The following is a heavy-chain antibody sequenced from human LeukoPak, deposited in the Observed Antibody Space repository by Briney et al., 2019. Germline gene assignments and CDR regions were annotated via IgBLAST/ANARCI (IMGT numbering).Heavy chain of an antibody. J-gene: IGHJ4*02. CDR1: GGSFSGYY. CDR3: ASYRSYGTYYFDY. V-gene: IGHV4-34*01. D-gene: IGHD5-18*01. CDR2: INHSGST. Sequence: SETLSLTCAVYGGSFSGYYWSWIRQPPGKGLEWIGEINHSGSTNYNPSLKSRVTISVDTSKNQFSLKLSSVTAADTAVYYCASYRSYGTYYFDYWGQGTLVTVSS.